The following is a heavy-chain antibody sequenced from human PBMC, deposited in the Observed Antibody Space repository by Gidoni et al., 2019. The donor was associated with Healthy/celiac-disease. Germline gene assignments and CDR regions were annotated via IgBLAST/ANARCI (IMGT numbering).Heavy chain of an antibody. V-gene: IGHV3-30-3*01. CDR1: GFTFSSYA. CDR3: ARGPGYCSSTSCPNYFDY. CDR2: ISDDGSNK. D-gene: IGHD2-2*01. Sequence: QVQLVESGGGVVQPGRSLRLSCAASGFTFSSYAMHWGRKAPGKGLEWVAVISDDGSNKYYADSVKGRFTISRDNSKNTLYLQMNSLRAEDTAVYYCARGPGYCSSTSCPNYFDYWGQGTLVTVSS. J-gene: IGHJ4*02.